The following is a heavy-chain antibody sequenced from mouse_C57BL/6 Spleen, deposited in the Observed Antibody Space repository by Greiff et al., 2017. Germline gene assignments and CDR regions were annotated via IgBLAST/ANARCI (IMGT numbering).Heavy chain of an antibody. CDR1: GFTFSSYA. J-gene: IGHJ2*01. CDR2: ISSGGDYL. CDR3: TRDKIGFLDY. Sequence: EVKVVESGEGLVKPGGSLKLSCAASGFTFSSYAMSWVRQTPEKRLEWVAYISSGGDYLYYADTVKGRFTISRDNARNTLYLQMSSLKSEDTAMYYCTRDKIGFLDYWGQGTTLTVSS. D-gene: IGHD2-14*01. V-gene: IGHV5-9-1*02.